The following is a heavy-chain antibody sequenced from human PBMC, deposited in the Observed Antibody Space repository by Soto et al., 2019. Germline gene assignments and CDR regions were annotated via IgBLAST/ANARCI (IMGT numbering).Heavy chain of an antibody. Sequence: VGSLRLSCSASGFTFSSYAMHWVRQAPGKGLEYVSAISSNGGSTYYADSVKGRFTISRDNSKNTLYLQMSSLRAEDTAVYYCVKARRDYDFWSGEDRFDYWGQGTLVTVSS. J-gene: IGHJ4*02. V-gene: IGHV3-64D*06. D-gene: IGHD3-3*01. CDR2: ISSNGGST. CDR3: VKARRDYDFWSGEDRFDY. CDR1: GFTFSSYA.